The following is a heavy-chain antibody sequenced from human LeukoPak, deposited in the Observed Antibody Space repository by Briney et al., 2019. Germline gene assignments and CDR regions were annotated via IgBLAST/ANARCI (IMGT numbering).Heavy chain of an antibody. CDR2: IYPDDSDT. CDR1: GYSFPLHW. Sequence: GESLKISCQGSGYSFPLHWIAWVRQLPGKGMECMGIIYPDDSDTRYSPSFQGQVTISVDKSINTAYLQCSSLKASDTAMYYCARRPAIGELSTDYWGQGTLVTVSS. D-gene: IGHD3-10*01. CDR3: ARRPAIGELSTDY. V-gene: IGHV5-51*01. J-gene: IGHJ4*02.